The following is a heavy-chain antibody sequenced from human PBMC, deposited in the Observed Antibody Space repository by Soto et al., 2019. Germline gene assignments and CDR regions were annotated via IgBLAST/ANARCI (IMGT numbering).Heavy chain of an antibody. CDR2: IYYTGRT. Sequence: PSETLSLTCTVSGGSISSGDYYWSWIRQHPGKGLEWIGYIYYTGRTSYNPSLKSRVTISIDASKNQFSLKLNSVAAADTAVYYCAVSRYCRSTSCYFYYYHGMDVWGQGTTVTVSS. CDR3: AVSRYCRSTSCYFYYYHGMDV. V-gene: IGHV4-31*03. J-gene: IGHJ6*02. CDR1: GGSISSGDYY. D-gene: IGHD2-2*01.